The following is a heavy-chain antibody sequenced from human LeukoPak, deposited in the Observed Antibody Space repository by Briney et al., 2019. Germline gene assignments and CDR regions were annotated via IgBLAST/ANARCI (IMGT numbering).Heavy chain of an antibody. V-gene: IGHV1-69*04. D-gene: IGHD3-22*01. CDR1: GGTVTNYG. Sequence: GASVKVSCKASGGTVTNYGINWVRQAPGQGLEWMGRIIPILGTAIYAQKFQGRVTITADKYTGTTNMELSSLRSEDTAVYYCSYDSSGYYPYYFDFGGQGTLVTVPS. CDR3: SYDSSGYYPYYFDF. J-gene: IGHJ4*02. CDR2: IIPILGTA.